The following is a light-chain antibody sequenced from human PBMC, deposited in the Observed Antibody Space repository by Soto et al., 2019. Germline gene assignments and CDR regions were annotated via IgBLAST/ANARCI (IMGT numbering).Light chain of an antibody. CDR1: HYIYSN. Sequence: EIVMTQYQATLAVSPLDRAPLSCTASHYIYSNVAWFQQRPGQAPRLLIYGASSRATGIPDRFSGSGSGTDFTLTISRLEPEDFAVYYCQQWFTFGPGTKVDIK. V-gene: IGKV3D-15*01. J-gene: IGKJ3*01. CDR3: QQWFT. CDR2: GAS.